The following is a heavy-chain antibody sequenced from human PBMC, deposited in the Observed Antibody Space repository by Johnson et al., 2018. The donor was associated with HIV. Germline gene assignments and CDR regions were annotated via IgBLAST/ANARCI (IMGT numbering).Heavy chain of an antibody. J-gene: IGHJ3*02. CDR1: GFTFSSYG. Sequence: QVQLVESGGGVVQPGGSLRLSCVASGFTFSSYGMHWVRQAPGKGLEWVAFIRYDGSIQYYTDSVKGRFTISRDNSKNTLYLQMNTLRVEDTAVYYCAKDGGSSWSAFDIWGQGTMVTVSS. CDR2: IRYDGSIQ. CDR3: AKDGGSSWSAFDI. D-gene: IGHD6-13*01. V-gene: IGHV3-30*02.